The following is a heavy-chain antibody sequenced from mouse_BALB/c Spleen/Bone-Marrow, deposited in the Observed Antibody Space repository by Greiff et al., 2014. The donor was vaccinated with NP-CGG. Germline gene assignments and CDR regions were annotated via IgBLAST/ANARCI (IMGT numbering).Heavy chain of an antibody. Sequence: VQLKESGGDLVKPGGSLKLSCAASGFTFSSYGMSWVRQTPDKRLEWVATINNGGTYTYYPDSVKGRFTISRDKAKNTLYLQMSSLKSEDTAMYYCALSWDSAYWGQGTLVTVSA. V-gene: IGHV5-6*01. J-gene: IGHJ3*01. CDR1: GFTFSSYG. D-gene: IGHD4-1*01. CDR3: ALSWDSAY. CDR2: INNGGTYT.